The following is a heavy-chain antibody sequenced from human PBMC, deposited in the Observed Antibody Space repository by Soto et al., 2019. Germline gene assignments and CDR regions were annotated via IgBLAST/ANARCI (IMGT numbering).Heavy chain of an antibody. V-gene: IGHV1-2*04. CDR3: ERGGYSYGRDAFDI. Sequence: ASVKVSCKASGYTFTGYYMHWVRQAPGQGLEWMGWINPNSGGTNYAQKFQGWVTMTRDTSISTAYMELSRLRSDDTAVYYCERGGYSYGRDAFDIWGQGTMVTVSS. CDR1: GYTFTGYY. J-gene: IGHJ3*02. D-gene: IGHD5-18*01. CDR2: INPNSGGT.